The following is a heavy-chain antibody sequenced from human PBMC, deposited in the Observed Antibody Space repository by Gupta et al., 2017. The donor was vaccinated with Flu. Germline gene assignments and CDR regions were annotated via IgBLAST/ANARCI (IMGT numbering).Heavy chain of an antibody. Sequence: QAQLQSPGPGLGKPSQTLSLTCTASGGSISSGSYNWSWSRQPAGKGLEWIGRNYTSGSTNYIPSLKSRVTISVDTSKNQFSLKLSSVTAADAAVYYCARGSGYSYGYGEIDYWGQGTLVTVSS. CDR2: NYTSGST. D-gene: IGHD5-18*01. J-gene: IGHJ4*02. CDR1: GGSISSGSYN. CDR3: ARGSGYSYGYGEIDY. V-gene: IGHV4-61*02.